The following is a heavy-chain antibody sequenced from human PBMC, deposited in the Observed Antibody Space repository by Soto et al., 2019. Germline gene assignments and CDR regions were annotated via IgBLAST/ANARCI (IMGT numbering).Heavy chain of an antibody. J-gene: IGHJ6*02. V-gene: IGHV3-48*01. CDR3: ARDVVVTAGGMDV. CDR1: GFTFSTYS. Sequence: EVQLVESGGGLIQPGGSLRLSCAASGFTFSTYSMNWVRQAPGKGLEWVSYISSSTSTIYYADSVKGRFTISRDNAKNSLDLQMNGLRAEDTAVYYCARDVVVTAGGMDVWGQGTTVTVSS. CDR2: ISSSTSTI. D-gene: IGHD2-21*02.